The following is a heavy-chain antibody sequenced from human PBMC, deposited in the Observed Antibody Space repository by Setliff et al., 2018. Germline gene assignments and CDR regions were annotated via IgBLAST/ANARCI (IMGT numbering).Heavy chain of an antibody. J-gene: IGHJ4*02. V-gene: IGHV4-38-2*02. CDR2: ISHSGST. D-gene: IGHD4-17*01. CDR1: GYSISSGHY. CDR3: AGGRRYDYGWDFDY. Sequence: PSETLSLTCTVSGYSISSGHYWGWIRQPPGKGLEWIGSISHSGSTYYNPSLRSRVTISLDTSKNQFSPKLTSVTAADTAVYYCAGGRRYDYGWDFDYWGQGTRGTVSS.